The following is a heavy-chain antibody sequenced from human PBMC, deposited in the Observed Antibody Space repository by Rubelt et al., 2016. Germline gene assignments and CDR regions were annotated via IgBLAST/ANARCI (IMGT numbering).Heavy chain of an antibody. D-gene: IGHD3-22*01. CDR2: IYHSGST. Sequence: QVQLQESGPGLVKPSGTLSLTCAVSGGSISSSNWWSWVRQPPGKGLEWIGEIYHSGSTNYNPSLKGRVTIAVDKSKNQFSLKLSSVTAADTAVYYCARIRNYYDSSGYREYYFDYWGQGTLVTVSS. J-gene: IGHJ4*02. CDR3: ARIRNYYDSSGYREYYFDY. CDR1: GGSISSSNW. V-gene: IGHV4-4*02.